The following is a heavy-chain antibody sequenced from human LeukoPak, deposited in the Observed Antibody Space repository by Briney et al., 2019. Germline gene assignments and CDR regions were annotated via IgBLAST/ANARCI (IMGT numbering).Heavy chain of an antibody. CDR3: ARDSRYYDFWSGYLDD. D-gene: IGHD3-3*01. CDR1: RGFISNYY. J-gene: IGHJ4*02. V-gene: IGHV4-4*07. Sequence: SETLSLTCSVSRGFISNYYWRWIRQPAGEGLEWIGRISTSGNTNYNPSLKSRVTMSVDTSKNQFYLNLRSVTAADTAGYYCARDSRYYDFWSGYLDDWGRGALVTVSS. CDR2: ISTSGNT.